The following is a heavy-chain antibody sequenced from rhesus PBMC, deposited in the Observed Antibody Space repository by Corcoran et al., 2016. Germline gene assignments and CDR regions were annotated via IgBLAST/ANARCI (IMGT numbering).Heavy chain of an antibody. D-gene: IGHD3-34*01. V-gene: IGHV2-161*01. CDR2: NDWDNEK. J-gene: IGHJ5-1*01. CDR1: GFSLSTSGTG. Sequence: QVTLKESGPALVKPTQTLTLTCTFSGFSLSTSGTGVSWIRQPPGKALEWLARNDWDNEKYYRTTRKSRNTITKGPTKKQVVLTITNMDPVDTGTYYCARAGGLPYNRVDVWGPGVLVTVSS. CDR3: ARAGGLPYNRVDV.